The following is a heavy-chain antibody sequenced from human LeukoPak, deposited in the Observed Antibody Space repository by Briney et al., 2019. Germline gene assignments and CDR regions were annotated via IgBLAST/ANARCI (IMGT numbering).Heavy chain of an antibody. CDR2: INPNRGGT. D-gene: IGHD3-3*01. CDR3: ARVGDFWSGYYDAFNI. Sequence: GASVKVSCKASGYTFTGYYMHWVRQAPGQGLEWMGWINPNRGGTNYAQKFQGWVTMTRDTSISTAYMELSRLRSDDTAVYYCARVGDFWSGYYDAFNIWGQGTMVTVSS. J-gene: IGHJ3*02. CDR1: GYTFTGYY. V-gene: IGHV1-2*04.